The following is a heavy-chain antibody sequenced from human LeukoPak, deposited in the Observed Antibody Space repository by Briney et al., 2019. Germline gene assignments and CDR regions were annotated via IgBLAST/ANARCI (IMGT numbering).Heavy chain of an antibody. CDR3: AKYGNSGWVSDN. Sequence: SETLSLTCTVSGVSIGSNYWTWMRQPPGKGLECIGYIYYTGGTNYNPSLHSRVTISVDTSKNQFSLRLSSVTAADTAVYFCAKYGNSGWVSDNWGQGTLVTVPS. CDR1: GVSIGSNY. J-gene: IGHJ4*02. D-gene: IGHD6-19*01. CDR2: IYYTGGT. V-gene: IGHV4-59*08.